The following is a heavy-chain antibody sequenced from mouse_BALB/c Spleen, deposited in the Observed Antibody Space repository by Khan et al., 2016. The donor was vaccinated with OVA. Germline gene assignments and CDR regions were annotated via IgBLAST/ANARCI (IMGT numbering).Heavy chain of an antibody. Sequence: EVKLLESGPGLVNPSQSLSLTCTVTGYSITSAYAWNWIRQFPGNKLEWMGYINYSGSTNYNPALKSRISITRDTSKNQFFLPLNSAPTEHTATCYSARDGSRCDDAMDYWGQGTSVTVSS. CDR3: ARDGSRCDDAMDY. CDR2: INYSGST. D-gene: IGHD2-3*01. J-gene: IGHJ4*01. V-gene: IGHV3-2*02. CDR1: GYSITSAYA.